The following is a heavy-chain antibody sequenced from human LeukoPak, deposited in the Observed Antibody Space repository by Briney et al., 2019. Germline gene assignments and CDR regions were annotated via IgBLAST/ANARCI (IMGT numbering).Heavy chain of an antibody. CDR1: GFTSSSYW. CDR3: ARAPYCIGGSCRFGY. J-gene: IGHJ4*02. V-gene: IGHV3-7*03. CDR2: IKQDGSEK. Sequence: PGGSLRLSCAVSGFTSSSYWMSWVRQAPGKGLEWVANIKQDGSEKYYVDSVKGRFTISRDNAKNSLYLQMNSLRAEDTAVYYCARAPYCIGGSCRFGYWGQGTLVTVSS. D-gene: IGHD2-15*01.